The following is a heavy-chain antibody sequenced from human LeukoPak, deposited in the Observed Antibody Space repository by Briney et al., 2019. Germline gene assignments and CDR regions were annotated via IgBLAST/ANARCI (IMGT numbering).Heavy chain of an antibody. CDR3: ARGGYYDILTAEYFQH. Sequence: GGSLRLSCAASGFTFSDYYMSWIRQAPGKGLEWVSYISSSGSTIYYADSVKGRFTISRDNAKNSLFLQMNSLRADDTAVYYCARGGYYDILTAEYFQHWGQGTLVTVSS. D-gene: IGHD3-9*01. J-gene: IGHJ1*01. CDR1: GFTFSDYY. CDR2: ISSSGSTI. V-gene: IGHV3-11*04.